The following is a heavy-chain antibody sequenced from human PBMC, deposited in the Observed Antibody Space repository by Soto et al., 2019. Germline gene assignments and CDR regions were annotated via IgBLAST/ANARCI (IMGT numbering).Heavy chain of an antibody. D-gene: IGHD6-13*01. J-gene: IGHJ4*02. CDR3: ARSRYSSSCYYFDY. V-gene: IGHV4-59*01. CDR1: GGSISSYY. Sequence: SETLSLTCTVSGGSISSYYWSWIRQPPGKGLEWIGYIYYSGSTNYNPSLKSRVAISVDTSKNQFSLKLSSVTAADTAVYYCARSRYSSSCYYFDYWGQGTLVTVSS. CDR2: IYYSGST.